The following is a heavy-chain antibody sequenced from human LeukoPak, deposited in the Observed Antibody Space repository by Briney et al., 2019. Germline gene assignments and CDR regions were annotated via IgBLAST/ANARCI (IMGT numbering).Heavy chain of an antibody. CDR2: IRYDGSNK. D-gene: IGHD5-12*01. Sequence: PGGSLRLSCAASGFIFSSYGMHWVRQAPGKGLEWVAFIRYDGSNKYYAESVKCRFTFSRDNSKNTLYLQMNSLRAEDTAVYYCAKDRGYSGYDWEGVFDYWGQGTLVTVSS. CDR1: GFIFSSYG. CDR3: AKDRGYSGYDWEGVFDY. V-gene: IGHV3-30*02. J-gene: IGHJ4*02.